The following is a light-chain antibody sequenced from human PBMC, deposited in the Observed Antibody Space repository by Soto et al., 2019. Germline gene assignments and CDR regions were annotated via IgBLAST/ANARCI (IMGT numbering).Light chain of an antibody. J-gene: IGLJ1*01. CDR2: SYD. CDR3: AAWDATLDDYV. V-gene: IGLV1-44*01. CDR1: SSNLGDNT. Sequence: QSVLTQPPSASGTPGQRVTISCSTSSSNLGDNTVNWYQHVPGTAPKLLIYSYDQRPSGVPDRFSGSRSGTSASLAISGLQSEDEADYYCAAWDATLDDYVFGTGTKVTVL.